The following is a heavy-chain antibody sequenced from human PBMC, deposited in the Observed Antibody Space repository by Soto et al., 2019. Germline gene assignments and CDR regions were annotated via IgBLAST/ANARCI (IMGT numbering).Heavy chain of an antibody. Sequence: PSQTLSLTCAISGDSVSNNSAAWNRTRQSPSRGLEWLGRTKYRSKWYNEYTVSVKSRITINPDTSKNQFSLQLNSVTPEDTAVYYCARSGDRAEFDYWGQGTLVTVSS. D-gene: IGHD5-18*01. CDR2: TKYRSKWYN. CDR1: GDSVSNNSAA. V-gene: IGHV6-1*01. J-gene: IGHJ4*01. CDR3: ARSGDRAEFDY.